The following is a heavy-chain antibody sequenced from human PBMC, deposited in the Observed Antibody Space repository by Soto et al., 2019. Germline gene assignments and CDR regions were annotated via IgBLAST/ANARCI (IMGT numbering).Heavy chain of an antibody. J-gene: IGHJ3*02. V-gene: IGHV1-2*02. CDR3: ARDIYDIHAFDI. CDR1: GYTFTGYY. D-gene: IGHD3-9*01. Sequence: GASVKVSFKASGYTFTGYYMHWLRQAPGQGLEGMGWINPNSGCTNYAQKFQGRVTMTRDTSISTAYMELSRLRSDDTAVYYCARDIYDIHAFDIWGQGTMVTVSS. CDR2: INPNSGCT.